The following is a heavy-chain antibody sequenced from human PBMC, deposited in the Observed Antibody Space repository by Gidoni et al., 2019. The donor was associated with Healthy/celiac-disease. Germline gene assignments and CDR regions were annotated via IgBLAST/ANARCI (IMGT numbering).Heavy chain of an antibody. J-gene: IGHJ6*02. CDR3: ARVHSSGYYVRGYYGMDV. V-gene: IGHV4-34*01. D-gene: IGHD3-22*01. CDR1: GGSFRGYY. CDR2: INHSGST. Sequence: QAQLQQWGAGLLTPSETLSLTCAVSGGSFRGYYWSWIRQPPGKGLEWIGEINHSGSTNYNPSLKSRVTISVDTSKNQFSLKLSAVTAAETAVYYCARVHSSGYYVRGYYGMDVWGQGTTVTVSS.